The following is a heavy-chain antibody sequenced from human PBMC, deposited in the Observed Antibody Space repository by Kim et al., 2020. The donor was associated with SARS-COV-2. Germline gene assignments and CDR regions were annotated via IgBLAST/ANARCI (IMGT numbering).Heavy chain of an antibody. D-gene: IGHD1-1*01. CDR3: ARDTKGWNYWYFDI. CDR2: FYYPGSL. Sequence: SETLSLTCTVSGDSINGYYCSWIRQPPGKGLEWIGNFYYPGSLSYNPSLKSRVTISADTSKNQFSLTLNSVTAADTAVYYCARDTKGWNYWYFDIWGRGT. CDR1: GDSINGYY. V-gene: IGHV4-59*12. J-gene: IGHJ2*01.